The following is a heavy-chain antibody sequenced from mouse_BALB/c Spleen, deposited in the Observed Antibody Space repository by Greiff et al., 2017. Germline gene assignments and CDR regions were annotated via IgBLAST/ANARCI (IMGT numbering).Heavy chain of an antibody. V-gene: IGHV14-3*02. CDR3: ARGEGSAMDY. CDR2: IDPANGNT. CDR1: GFNIKDTY. Sequence: EVQLVESGAELVKPGASVKLSCTASGFNIKDTYMQWVKQRPEQGLEWIGRIDPANGNTKYDPKFQGKATITADTSSNTAYLQLSSLTSEDTAVYYCARGEGSAMDYWGQGTSVTVSS. J-gene: IGHJ4*01.